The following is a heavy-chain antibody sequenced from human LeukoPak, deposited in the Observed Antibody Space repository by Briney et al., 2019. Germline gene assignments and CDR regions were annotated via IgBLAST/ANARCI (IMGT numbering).Heavy chain of an antibody. CDR3: ARVVRFYYGSGRQRDAFDI. CDR1: GFTFSSYW. J-gene: IGHJ3*02. Sequence: GGSLRLSCAVSGFTFSSYWMHWVRQAPGKGLAWVSRINSDGSSTTYADSVKGRFTMSRDNAKNTLYLQMNTLRAEDTAVYYCARVVRFYYGSGRQRDAFDIWGQGTMITVSS. CDR2: INSDGSST. V-gene: IGHV3-74*01. D-gene: IGHD3-10*01.